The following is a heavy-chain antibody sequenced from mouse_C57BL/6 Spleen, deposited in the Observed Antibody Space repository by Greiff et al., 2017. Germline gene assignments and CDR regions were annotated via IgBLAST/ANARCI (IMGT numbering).Heavy chain of an antibody. D-gene: IGHD4-1*01. CDR2: IDPSDSYT. J-gene: IGHJ2*01. CDR3: ARGELGRHYFDY. V-gene: IGHV1-69*01. Sequence: QVQLQQPGAELVMPGASVKLSCKASGYTFTSYWMHWVKQRPGQGLEWIGEIDPSDSYTNYNQKFKGKSTLTVDKSSSTAYMQLSSLTSEDSAVYYCARGELGRHYFDYWGQGTTLTVSS. CDR1: GYTFTSYW.